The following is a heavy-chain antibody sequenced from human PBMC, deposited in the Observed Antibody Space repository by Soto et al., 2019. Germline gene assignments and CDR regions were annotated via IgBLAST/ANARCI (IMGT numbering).Heavy chain of an antibody. CDR1: GGSISSGGYY. V-gene: IGHV4-31*03. Sequence: SETLSLTCTVSGGSISSGGYYWSWIRQHPGKGLEWIGYIYYSGSTYYNPSLKSRVTISVDTSKNQFSLKLSSVTAADTAVYYCARDRGSSRSVDVWGQGTTVTVSS. CDR2: IYYSGST. J-gene: IGHJ6*02. CDR3: ARDRGSSRSVDV. D-gene: IGHD6-6*01.